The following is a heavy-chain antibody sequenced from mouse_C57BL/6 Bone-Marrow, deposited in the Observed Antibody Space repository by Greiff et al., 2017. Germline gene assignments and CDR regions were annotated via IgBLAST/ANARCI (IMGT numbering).Heavy chain of an antibody. CDR2: IDPDTGGN. CDR3: TREGIYYDYDGGGPAWFAY. Sequence: VQLQQSGAELVRPGASVTLSCKASGYTFTDYEMHWVKQTPVHGLEWIGAIDPDTGGNAYNQKFKGKAILTADKSSSTAYMELRSLTSEDSAVYYCTREGIYYDYDGGGPAWFAYWGQGTLVTVSA. CDR1: GYTFTDYE. J-gene: IGHJ3*01. D-gene: IGHD2-4*01. V-gene: IGHV1-15*01.